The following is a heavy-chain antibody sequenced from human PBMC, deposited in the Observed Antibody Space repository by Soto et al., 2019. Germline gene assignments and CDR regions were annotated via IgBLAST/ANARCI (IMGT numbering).Heavy chain of an antibody. J-gene: IGHJ4*02. CDR3: ARAGSPFDSDSSGYWGFDH. D-gene: IGHD3-22*01. CDR1: GFAVSNNY. V-gene: IGHV3-53*01. CDR2: VYSGGTT. Sequence: PVGSLRLSCVASGFAVSNNYMNWVRQAPGKGLEWVSVVYSGGTTYYEDSVRGRVTVSRDDSKNTLFLQMSSLRAEDTAVYYCARAGSPFDSDSSGYWGFDHWGQGTLVTVSS.